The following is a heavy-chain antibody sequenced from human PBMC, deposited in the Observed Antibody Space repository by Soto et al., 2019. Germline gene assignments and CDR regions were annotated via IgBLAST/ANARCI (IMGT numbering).Heavy chain of an antibody. J-gene: IGHJ6*02. V-gene: IGHV1-8*01. Sequence: QVQLVQSGAEVKKPGASVKVSCKASGYTFTSYDINWVRQATGQGLEWMGWLNPNSGNTGYAKKFQGRVTKTRNTSISTAYMELSSLRAEDTAVYYCAREVNFYGLDVWGQGTTGTVSS. CDR3: AREVNFYGLDV. CDR1: GYTFTSYD. CDR2: LNPNSGNT.